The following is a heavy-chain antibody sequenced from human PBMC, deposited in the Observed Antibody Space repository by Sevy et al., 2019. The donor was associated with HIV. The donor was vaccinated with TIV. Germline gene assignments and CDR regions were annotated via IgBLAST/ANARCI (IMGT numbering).Heavy chain of an antibody. Sequence: GGSLRLSCAASGFSFSHAWMTWVRQAPGKGLEWVGRIKSKPNGGTIDYAAPVNGRFTISRDDYKNTLYLQMNSLKTEDTAVYYCSTDPIIVLLVTDGMDVWGQGTTVTVSS. CDR2: IKSKPNGGTI. CDR3: STDPIIVLLVTDGMDV. CDR1: GFSFSHAW. J-gene: IGHJ6*02. V-gene: IGHV3-15*01. D-gene: IGHD2-8*02.